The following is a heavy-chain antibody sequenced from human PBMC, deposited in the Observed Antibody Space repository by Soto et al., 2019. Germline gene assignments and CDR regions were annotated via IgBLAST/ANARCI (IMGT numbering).Heavy chain of an antibody. Sequence: QVQLQQWGAGLLKPSETLSLTCAVDGGSFSGYYWTWIRQPPGTGLEWIGEINHSGSTNYNPSLKSRVTISVDTSKTQFSLKLTSVTAADTAVYYCAREKITGRFDYWGQGTLVTVSS. V-gene: IGHV4-34*01. CDR1: GGSFSGYY. J-gene: IGHJ4*02. CDR3: AREKITGRFDY. D-gene: IGHD2-8*02. CDR2: INHSGST.